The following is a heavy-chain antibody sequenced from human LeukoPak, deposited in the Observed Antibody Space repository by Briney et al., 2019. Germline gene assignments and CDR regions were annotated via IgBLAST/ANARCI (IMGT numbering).Heavy chain of an antibody. V-gene: IGHV4-34*01. CDR1: GGSFSGYY. Sequence: ETSETLSLTCAVYGGSFSGYYWSWIRQPPGKGLEWIGEINHSGSTYYNPSLKSRVTISVDTSKNQFSLKLSSVTAADTAVYYCARKYYDFWSGFNWFDPWGQGTLVTVSS. CDR3: ARKYYDFWSGFNWFDP. CDR2: INHSGST. J-gene: IGHJ5*02. D-gene: IGHD3-3*01.